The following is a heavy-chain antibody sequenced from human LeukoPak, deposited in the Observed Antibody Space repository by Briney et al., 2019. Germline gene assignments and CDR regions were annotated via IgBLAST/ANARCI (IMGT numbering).Heavy chain of an antibody. CDR3: ARTFRAGASDH. Sequence: SETLSLTCSVSGGSFSSYYWSWIRQPPGKGLEWIGYIHFSGSTKYNPSLESRVTISADTSKNQFSLRLTSVTAADTAVYYCARTFRAGASDHWGQGTLVAVPS. D-gene: IGHD4-17*01. CDR2: IHFSGST. V-gene: IGHV4-59*01. J-gene: IGHJ4*02. CDR1: GGSFSSYY.